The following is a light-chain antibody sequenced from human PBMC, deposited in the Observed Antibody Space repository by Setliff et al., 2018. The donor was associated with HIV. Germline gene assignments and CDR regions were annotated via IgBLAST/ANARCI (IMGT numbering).Light chain of an antibody. J-gene: IGLJ1*01. Sequence: QSVLTQPPSVSGAPGQRVTMSCTGSSSNIGAGFDVHWYQHLPGKAPKLLIYDNTNRPSGVPDRFSGSKFGTSASLAITGLQAEDEADYYCQSYDKSLTGSAVFGTGTKV. CDR3: QSYDKSLTGSAV. CDR1: SSNIGAGFD. V-gene: IGLV1-40*01. CDR2: DNT.